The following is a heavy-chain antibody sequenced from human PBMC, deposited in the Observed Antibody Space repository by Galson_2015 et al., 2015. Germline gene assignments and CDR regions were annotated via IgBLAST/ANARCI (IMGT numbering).Heavy chain of an antibody. CDR1: GGSISSGSYY. D-gene: IGHD3-9*01. V-gene: IGHV4-61*02. J-gene: IGHJ6*02. Sequence: TLSLTCTVSGGSISSGSYYWSWIRQPAGKGLEWIGRIYTSGSTNYNPSLKSRVTISVDTSKNQFSLKLSSVTAADTAVYYCARGRSSFLTGLNVHYGMDVWGQGTTVTVSS. CDR2: IYTSGST. CDR3: ARGRSSFLTGLNVHYGMDV.